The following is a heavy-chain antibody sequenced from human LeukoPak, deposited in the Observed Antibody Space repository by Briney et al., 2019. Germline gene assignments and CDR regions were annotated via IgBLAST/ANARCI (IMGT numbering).Heavy chain of an antibody. CDR3: ARETAVAGTTDWFDP. Sequence: SETLSLTCTVSGGSISSYYWSWIRQPPGKGLERIGYIYYSGSTNYNPSLKSRVTISVDTSKNQFSLKLSSVTAADTAVYYCARETAVAGTTDWFDPWGQGTLVTVSS. CDR2: IYYSGST. J-gene: IGHJ5*02. D-gene: IGHD6-19*01. V-gene: IGHV4-59*12. CDR1: GGSISSYY.